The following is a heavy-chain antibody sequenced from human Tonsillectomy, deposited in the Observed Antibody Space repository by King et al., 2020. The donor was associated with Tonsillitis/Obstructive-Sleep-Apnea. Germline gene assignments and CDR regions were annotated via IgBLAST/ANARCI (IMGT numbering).Heavy chain of an antibody. CDR1: GFTFDDYA. Sequence: GQLVQSGGGLVQPGRSLRLSCAASGFTFDDYAMHWVRQAPGKGLEWVSGISWNSGSIGYADSVKGRFTISRDNAKNSLFLQMNSLRAEDTALYYCAKVKSPYCSSTSCYGGYYYMDVWGKGTTVTVSS. CDR2: ISWNSGSI. V-gene: IGHV3-9*01. CDR3: AKVKSPYCSSTSCYGGYYYMDV. D-gene: IGHD2-2*01. J-gene: IGHJ6*03.